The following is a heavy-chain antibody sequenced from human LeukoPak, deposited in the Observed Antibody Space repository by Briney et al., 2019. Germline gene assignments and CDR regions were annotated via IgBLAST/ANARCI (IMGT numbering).Heavy chain of an antibody. J-gene: IGHJ4*02. D-gene: IGHD6-13*01. Sequence: ASVKVSCKASGYSFTGYYIHWVRQAPGQGLEWMGWINPNSGGTNYAQKFQGRVTMTRDTSISTAYMELSRLRSDDTAVYYCARVVRQQLVGPVDYWGQGTLVTVSS. V-gene: IGHV1-2*02. CDR3: ARVVRQQLVGPVDY. CDR2: INPNSGGT. CDR1: GYSFTGYY.